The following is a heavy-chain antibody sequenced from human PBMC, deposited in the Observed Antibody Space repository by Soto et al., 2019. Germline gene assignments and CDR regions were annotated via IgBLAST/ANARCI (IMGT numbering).Heavy chain of an antibody. CDR3: ARGAWIQPWLPRRFDP. J-gene: IGHJ5*02. D-gene: IGHD5-18*01. Sequence: PSETLSLTCTVSGGSISSYYWSWIRQPPGKGLEWIGYIYYSGSTNYNPSLKSRVTISVDTSKNQFSLKLSSVTAADTAVYYCARGAWIQPWLPRRFDPWGQGTLVTVSS. CDR2: IYYSGST. V-gene: IGHV4-59*01. CDR1: GGSISSYY.